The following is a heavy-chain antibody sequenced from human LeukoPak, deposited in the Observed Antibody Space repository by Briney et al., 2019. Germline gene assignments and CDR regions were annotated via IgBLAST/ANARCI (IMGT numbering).Heavy chain of an antibody. V-gene: IGHV4-34*01. CDR1: GGSFSGYY. J-gene: IGHJ5*02. D-gene: IGHD5-24*01. Sequence: SETLSLTCAVYGGSFSGYYWSWIRQPPGKGLEWIGEINHSGSTNYNPSLKSRVTISVDTSKNQFSLQLNSVTPEDTAVYYCARDRRDGYNNNWFDPWGQGALVTVSS. CDR3: ARDRRDGYNNNWFDP. CDR2: INHSGST.